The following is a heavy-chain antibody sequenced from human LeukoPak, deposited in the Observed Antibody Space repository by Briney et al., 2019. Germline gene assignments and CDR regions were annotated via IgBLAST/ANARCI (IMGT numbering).Heavy chain of an antibody. J-gene: IGHJ4*02. Sequence: GGSLRLSCAASGFTFEEHGMSWVRQAPGKGPEWVSGINWNGGSTGCGESAKGRFTISRDNAKNSLYLQMNSLRAEDTALYYCAGGDSSGWYFDYWGQGILVTVSS. CDR3: AGGDSSGWYFDY. V-gene: IGHV3-20*04. CDR1: GFTFEEHG. CDR2: INWNGGST. D-gene: IGHD6-19*01.